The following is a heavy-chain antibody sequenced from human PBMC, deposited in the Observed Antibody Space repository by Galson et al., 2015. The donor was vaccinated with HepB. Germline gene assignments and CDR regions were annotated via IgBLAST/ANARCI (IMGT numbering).Heavy chain of an antibody. J-gene: IGHJ3*02. Sequence: SLRLSCAASGFTFSSYSMNWVRQAPGKGLEWVSSISSSSSYIYYADSVKGRFTISRDNAKNSLYLQMNSLRAEDTAVYYCARELGGSHGNAFDIWGQGTMVTVSS. CDR2: ISSSSSYI. V-gene: IGHV3-21*01. D-gene: IGHD1-26*01. CDR1: GFTFSSYS. CDR3: ARELGGSHGNAFDI.